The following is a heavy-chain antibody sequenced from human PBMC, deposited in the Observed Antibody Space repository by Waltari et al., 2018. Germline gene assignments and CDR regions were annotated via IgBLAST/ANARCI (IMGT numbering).Heavy chain of an antibody. CDR3: ARRDYYYGMDV. CDR2: IGTAGDT. V-gene: IGHV3-13*01. J-gene: IGHJ6*02. Sequence: EVQLVESGGGLVQPGGSLRLSCSASGFTFSSYAMHWVRQATGKGLEWVSAIGTAGDTYYPGSVKGRFTISRENAKNSLYLQMNSLRAGDTAVYYCARRDYYYGMDVWGQGTTVTVSS. CDR1: GFTFSSYA.